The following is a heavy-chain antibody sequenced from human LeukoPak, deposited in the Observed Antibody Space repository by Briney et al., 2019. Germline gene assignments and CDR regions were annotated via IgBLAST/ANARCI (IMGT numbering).Heavy chain of an antibody. CDR2: IYYSGST. J-gene: IGHJ4*02. CDR3: ARGPFYYYDSSGYPFDY. V-gene: IGHV4-39*02. D-gene: IGHD3-22*01. CDR1: GGSISSSSYY. Sequence: KTSETLSLTCTVSGGSISSSSYYWGWIRQPPGKGLEWIGSIYYSGSTYYNPSLKSRVTISVDTSKNHFSLKLRAVTAADTAVYYCARGPFYYYDSSGYPFDYWGEGTLVTVSS.